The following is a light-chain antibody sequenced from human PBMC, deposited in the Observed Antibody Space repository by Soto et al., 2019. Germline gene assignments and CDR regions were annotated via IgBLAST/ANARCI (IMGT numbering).Light chain of an antibody. CDR1: QIFRHY. Sequence: DIQMTQSPPTLSASVGDGVTITCRASQIFRHYLAWYQQMPGKAPKLLIYGASTLQSGVPSRFSGSGSGTEFTLTISSLQPDDFGTYFCQHHNSYSQTFGQGTKVEIK. J-gene: IGKJ1*01. CDR3: QHHNSYSQT. CDR2: GAS. V-gene: IGKV1-5*01.